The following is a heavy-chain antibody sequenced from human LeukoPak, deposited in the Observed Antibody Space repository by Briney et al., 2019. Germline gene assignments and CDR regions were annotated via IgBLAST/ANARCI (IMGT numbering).Heavy chain of an antibody. CDR2: INPNSGGT. Sequence: GASVKVSCKASGYTFTGYYMHWVRQAPGQGLEWMGWINPNSGGTNYAQKFQGRVTMTRDTSISTAYMELSSLRSEDTAVYYCAREVYSGTQWYYYYYGMDVWGQGTTVTVSS. V-gene: IGHV1-2*02. J-gene: IGHJ6*02. CDR1: GYTFTGYY. CDR3: AREVYSGTQWYYYYYGMDV. D-gene: IGHD1-26*01.